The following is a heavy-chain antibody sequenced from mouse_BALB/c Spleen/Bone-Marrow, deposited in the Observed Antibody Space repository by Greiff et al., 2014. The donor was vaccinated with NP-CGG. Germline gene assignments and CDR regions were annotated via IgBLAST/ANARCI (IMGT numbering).Heavy chain of an antibody. J-gene: IGHJ3*01. CDR1: GFNIKDTY. V-gene: IGHV14-3*02. CDR2: IDPANGNT. D-gene: IGHD1-1*01. CDR3: AIYYYGSSGFAY. Sequence: VQLKESGAELVKPGASVKLSCTASGFNIKDTYMHWVKQRPEQGLEWIGRIDPANGNTKYDPKFQGKATITADTSSNTAYLQLSSLTSEDTAVYYCAIYYYGSSGFAYWAKGLWSLSLQ.